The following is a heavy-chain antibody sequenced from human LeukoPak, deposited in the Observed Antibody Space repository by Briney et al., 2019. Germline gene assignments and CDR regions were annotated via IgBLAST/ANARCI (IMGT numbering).Heavy chain of an antibody. J-gene: IGHJ1*01. V-gene: IGHV3-7*01. D-gene: IGHD3-22*01. Sequence: QPGGSLRLSCAASGFTFSSYWMSWVRQAPGKGLEWVANIKQDGGEKYYVDSVKGRFTISRDNAKNSLYLQMNSLRAEDTAVYYCARGLNYYYDSSGYPPPEYFQHWGQGTLVTVPS. CDR2: IKQDGGEK. CDR3: ARGLNYYYDSSGYPPPEYFQH. CDR1: GFTFSSYW.